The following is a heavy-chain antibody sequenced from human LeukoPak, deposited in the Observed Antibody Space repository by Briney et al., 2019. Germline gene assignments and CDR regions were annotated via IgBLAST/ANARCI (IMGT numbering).Heavy chain of an antibody. J-gene: IGHJ4*02. CDR1: GGSISSSHYY. CDR2: IYYSGST. Sequence: SETLSLTCTVSGGSISSSHYYWGWLRQPPGKGLEWIGSIYYSGSTYYNPSLKSRVTVSVDTSKNQFSLKLNSLTAADTAVYYCARSRKNDCTSTSCYTDYWGQGALVTVSS. V-gene: IGHV4-39*01. D-gene: IGHD2-2*02. CDR3: ARSRKNDCTSTSCYTDY.